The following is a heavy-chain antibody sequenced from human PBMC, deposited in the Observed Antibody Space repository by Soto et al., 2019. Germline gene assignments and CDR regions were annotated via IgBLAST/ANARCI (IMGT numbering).Heavy chain of an antibody. J-gene: IGHJ4*02. V-gene: IGHV5-51*01. CDR3: VRGATMIHRYFDY. CDR1: GYSFTNYW. CDR2: IYPGDSDT. Sequence: DVQLEQSGAEVTKPGESLQISCKGSGYSFTNYWIGWVRQMPGRGLEWMAIIYPGDSDTIYSPSFQGQVTISADKSNNTAYLQWSSLKASDTAVYYCVRGATMIHRYFDYWGQGTLVVVSS. D-gene: IGHD3-22*01.